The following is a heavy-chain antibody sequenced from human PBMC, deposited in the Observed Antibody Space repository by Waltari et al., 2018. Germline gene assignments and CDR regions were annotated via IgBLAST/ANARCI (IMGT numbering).Heavy chain of an antibody. Sequence: EVQLVESGGGLVQPGGSLSLSCAASGFTVCSTHMSWVRQAPGKGLEWVSVIYSGGSTYYADSVKGRFTISRDNSKNTLYLQMNSLRAEDTAVYYCARDRELRGHAFDIWGQGTMVTVSS. D-gene: IGHD1-26*01. J-gene: IGHJ3*02. CDR1: GFTVCSTH. V-gene: IGHV3-66*02. CDR3: ARDRELRGHAFDI. CDR2: IYSGGST.